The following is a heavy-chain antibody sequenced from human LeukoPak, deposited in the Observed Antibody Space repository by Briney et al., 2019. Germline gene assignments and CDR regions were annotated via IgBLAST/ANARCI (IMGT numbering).Heavy chain of an antibody. CDR1: GGSISSSYYY. Sequence: SETLSLTCTVSGGSISSSYYYWGWIRQPPGKGLEWIGSIYYSGSTYYNPSLKSRVTISVDTSKNQFSLKLRSVTAADTAVYYCARRPLSMGTYYFDYWGQGTLVTVSS. CDR2: IYYSGST. D-gene: IGHD1-7*01. V-gene: IGHV4-39*01. CDR3: ARRPLSMGTYYFDY. J-gene: IGHJ4*02.